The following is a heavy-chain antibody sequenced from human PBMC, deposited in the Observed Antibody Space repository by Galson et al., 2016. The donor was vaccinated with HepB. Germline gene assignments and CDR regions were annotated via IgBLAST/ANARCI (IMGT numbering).Heavy chain of an antibody. V-gene: IGHV3-21*01. CDR2: ISSRSTYI. Sequence: SLRLSCAASGFTFSSFYMDWVRQAPGKGLEWVSSISSRSTYIYYADSVKGRFTISRDNAKNSLYLQMNSLRAEDTAVYYCARDISSGMATSRGSFDYWGQGTLVTVSS. J-gene: IGHJ4*02. CDR1: GFTFSSFY. D-gene: IGHD5-24*01. CDR3: ARDISSGMATSRGSFDY.